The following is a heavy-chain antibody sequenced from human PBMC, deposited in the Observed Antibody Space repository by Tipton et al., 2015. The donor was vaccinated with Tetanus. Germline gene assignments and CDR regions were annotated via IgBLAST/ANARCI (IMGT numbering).Heavy chain of an antibody. CDR3: VRDGTPMATRGGFDP. CDR1: GFNFRSYD. Sequence: SLRLSCAASGFNFRSYDMNWVRQAPAKGLEWISSISSGSSGSKTYYADSVKGRFTVSRENANNSLHLQLNSVRAEDTAVYYCVRDGTPMATRGGFDPWGQGTLVTVSS. D-gene: IGHD5-18*01. V-gene: IGHV3-21*01. J-gene: IGHJ5*02. CDR2: ISSGSSGSKT.